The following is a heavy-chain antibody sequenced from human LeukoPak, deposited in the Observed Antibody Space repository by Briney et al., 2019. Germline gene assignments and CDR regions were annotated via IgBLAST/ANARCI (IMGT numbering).Heavy chain of an antibody. Sequence: GRSLRLSCAASGFTFDDYAMHWVRQAPGKGLEWVSTISGSGGSTYYADSVKGRFTISRDISKNTLYLQMNSLRAEDTAVYYCANSDYSDSSGYFHWGQGTLVTVSS. J-gene: IGHJ4*02. CDR3: ANSDYSDSSGYFH. D-gene: IGHD3-22*01. V-gene: IGHV3-23*01. CDR1: GFTFDDYA. CDR2: ISGSGGST.